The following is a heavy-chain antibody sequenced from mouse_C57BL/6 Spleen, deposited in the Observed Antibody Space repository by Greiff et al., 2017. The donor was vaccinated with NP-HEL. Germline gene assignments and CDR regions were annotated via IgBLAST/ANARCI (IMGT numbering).Heavy chain of an antibody. CDR1: GFSLTSYG. CDR2: IWSGGST. V-gene: IGHV2-2*01. CDR3: ARNLDDYALGY. J-gene: IGHJ2*01. Sequence: VKLVESGPGLVQPSQSLSITCTVSGFSLTSYGVHWVRQSPGKGLEWLGVIWSGGSTDYNAAFISRLSISKDNSKSQVFFKMNSLQADDTAIYYCARNLDDYALGYWGQGTTLTVSS. D-gene: IGHD2-4*01.